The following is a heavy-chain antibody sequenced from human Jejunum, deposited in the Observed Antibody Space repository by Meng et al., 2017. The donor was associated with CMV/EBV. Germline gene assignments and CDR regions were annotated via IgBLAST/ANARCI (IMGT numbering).Heavy chain of an antibody. CDR2: LIPILGMA. V-gene: IGHV1-69*02. CDR1: GGPRDLRT. J-gene: IGHJ4*02. D-gene: IGHD2-15*01. Sequence: SGGPRDLRTIYWVRRDPGQGLGWLGGLIPILGMATYSQKFQGRVTITADKTTSTAYVDLSSLRSEDRAVYYWARLAECSGGNCYFDYWGQGTLVTVSS. CDR3: ARLAECSGGNCYFDY.